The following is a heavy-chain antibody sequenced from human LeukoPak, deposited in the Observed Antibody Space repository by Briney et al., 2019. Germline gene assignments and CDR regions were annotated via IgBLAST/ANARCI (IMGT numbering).Heavy chain of an antibody. J-gene: IGHJ4*02. CDR3: ALGGFDY. V-gene: IGHV3-74*01. CDR1: GLTFRSYW. CDR2: INSDGSTT. Sequence: HAGGSLSLSCVASGLTFRSYWMHWVRHAPGKGLVWVSCINSDGSTTSYADSVKGRCTISRENAKNTLYLQMNSLRAEDTAVYYCALGGFDYWGQGTLVTVSS.